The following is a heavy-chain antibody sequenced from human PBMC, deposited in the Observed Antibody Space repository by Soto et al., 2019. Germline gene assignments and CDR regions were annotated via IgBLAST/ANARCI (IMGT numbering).Heavy chain of an antibody. J-gene: IGHJ3*01. CDR3: ARSPGGYYID. Sequence: EVQLVESGGGLVQPGGSLRLSCADSGFSFSSYWMHWVRQGPGKGLGWVSRINTDGSSTNYADSVKGRFTISRDNAKNTVYLQMNSLRAEDTAVYYCARSPGGYYIDWGQGTMVTVSS. V-gene: IGHV3-74*01. D-gene: IGHD3-9*01. CDR1: GFSFSSYW. CDR2: INTDGSST.